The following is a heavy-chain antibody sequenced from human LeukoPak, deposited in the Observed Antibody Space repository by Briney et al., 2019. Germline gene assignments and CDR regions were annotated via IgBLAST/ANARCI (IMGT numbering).Heavy chain of an antibody. CDR2: ISAYNGNT. D-gene: IGHD3-22*01. Sequence: GASVKVSCKASGYTFTSYGISGVRQAPGQGLEWMGWISAYNGNTNYAQKLQGRVTMTTDTSTSTAYMELRSLRSDDTAVYYCARDRLRDSSGYYPIPEYFQHWGQGTLVTVSS. J-gene: IGHJ1*01. V-gene: IGHV1-18*01. CDR1: GYTFTSYG. CDR3: ARDRLRDSSGYYPIPEYFQH.